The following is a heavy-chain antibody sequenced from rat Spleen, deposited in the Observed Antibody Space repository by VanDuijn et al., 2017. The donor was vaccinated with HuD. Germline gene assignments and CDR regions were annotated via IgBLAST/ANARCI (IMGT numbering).Heavy chain of an antibody. CDR1: GFSLTSSG. CDR3: ASHLTTPFDY. CDR2: VWASGTT. J-gene: IGHJ2*01. D-gene: IGHD1-10*01. Sequence: QVQLTESGPGLIQPSETLSLTCTVSGFSLTSSGVGWVRRPLGKGLVWLGTVWASGTTYYNSAGQSRLSISRDTSKSQVFLEMTSLKPEDTGTYYCASHLTTPFDYWGHGVMVTVSS. V-gene: IGHV2-72*01.